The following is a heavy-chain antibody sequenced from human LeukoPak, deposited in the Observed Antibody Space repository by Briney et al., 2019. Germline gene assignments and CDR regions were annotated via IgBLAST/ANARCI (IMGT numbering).Heavy chain of an antibody. CDR2: IYNDGSST. Sequence: GGSLRLSCAASGFTFSNYWMHWVRQAPGKGLVWVSRIYNDGSSTSYADSVKGRFTISRDNAKSTLYLQMNSLRASDTAVYYCARELNGAFDPWGQGTLVTVSS. J-gene: IGHJ5*02. D-gene: IGHD1-1*01. CDR1: GFTFSNYW. CDR3: ARELNGAFDP. V-gene: IGHV3-74*01.